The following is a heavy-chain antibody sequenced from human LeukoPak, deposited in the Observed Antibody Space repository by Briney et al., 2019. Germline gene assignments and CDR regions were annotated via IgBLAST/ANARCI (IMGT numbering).Heavy chain of an antibody. Sequence: PSETLSLTCTVSGGSISSSSYYWGWIRQPPGKGLEWIGYIYYSGSTNYNPSLKSRVTISVDTSKNQFSLKLSSVTAADTAVYYCARGPPGGQFDPWGQGTLVTVSS. CDR3: ARGPPGGQFDP. J-gene: IGHJ5*02. CDR2: IYYSGST. D-gene: IGHD3-10*01. CDR1: GGSISSSSYY. V-gene: IGHV4-61*05.